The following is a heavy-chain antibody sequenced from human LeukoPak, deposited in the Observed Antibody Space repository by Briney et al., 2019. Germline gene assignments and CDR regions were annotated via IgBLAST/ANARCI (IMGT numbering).Heavy chain of an antibody. D-gene: IGHD2-2*01. J-gene: IGHJ5*02. V-gene: IGHV1-2*02. Sequence: WASVKVSCKASGYTFTGYYMHWVRQAPGQGLEWMGWIKPNNGGTNYAQKFQGRVTMTRDTSISTGYMELSRLRSDDTAVYYCARARGDIVVVPAAIWFDPWGQGTLVTVSS. CDR3: ARARGDIVVVPAAIWFDP. CDR1: GYTFTGYY. CDR2: IKPNNGGT.